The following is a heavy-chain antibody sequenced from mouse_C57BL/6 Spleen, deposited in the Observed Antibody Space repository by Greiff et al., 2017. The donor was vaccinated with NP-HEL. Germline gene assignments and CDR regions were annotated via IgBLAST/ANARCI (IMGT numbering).Heavy chain of an antibody. V-gene: IGHV1-64*01. D-gene: IGHD3-3*01. CDR1: GYTFTSYW. Sequence: QVQLQQPGAELVKPGASVKLSCKASGYTFTSYWMHWVKQRPGQGLEWIGMIHPNSGSTNYNEKFKSKATLTVDKSSSTAYMQLSSLTSEDSAVYYCARSNERADGYFDYWGQGTTLTVSS. CDR3: ARSNERADGYFDY. CDR2: IHPNSGST. J-gene: IGHJ2*01.